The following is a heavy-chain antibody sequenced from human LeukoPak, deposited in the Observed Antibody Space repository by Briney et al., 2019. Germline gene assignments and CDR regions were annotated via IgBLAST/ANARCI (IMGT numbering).Heavy chain of an antibody. D-gene: IGHD2-21*02. CDR3: SRLAYCGGDCYSYYFDF. V-gene: IGHV3-7*01. CDR2: IKQDGSEK. J-gene: IGHJ4*02. CDR1: GFTFSSYW. Sequence: GGSLRLSCAACGFTFSSYWMNWVRQAPGKGLEWVANIKQDGSEKYYVDSVKGRFTISRDNAKKSLYLQMNSLRAEDTAVYYCSRLAYCGGDCYSYYFDFWGQGTLVTVSS.